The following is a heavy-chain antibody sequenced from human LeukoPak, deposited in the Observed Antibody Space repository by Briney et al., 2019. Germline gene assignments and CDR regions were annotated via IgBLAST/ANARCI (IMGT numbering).Heavy chain of an antibody. V-gene: IGHV4-34*01. J-gene: IGHJ5*02. D-gene: IGHD6-19*01. CDR2: INHSGST. CDR1: GGSFSGYY. CDR3: ARSRLQWLVRGWFDP. Sequence: SETLSLTCAVYGGSFSGYYWSWLRQPPGKGLEWIGEINHSGSTNYNPSLKSRVTISVDTSKNQFSLKLSSVTAADTAVYYCARSRLQWLVRGWFDPWGQGTLVTVSS.